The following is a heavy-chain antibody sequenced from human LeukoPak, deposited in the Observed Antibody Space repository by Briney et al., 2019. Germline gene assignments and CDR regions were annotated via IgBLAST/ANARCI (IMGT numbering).Heavy chain of an antibody. CDR3: ARHALSDILTGYSDY. J-gene: IGHJ4*02. CDR2: ISSSGSTI. CDR1: GFTFSSYE. Sequence: GGSLRLSCAASGFTFSSYEMNWVRQAPGKGLEWVSYISSSGSTIYYADSVKGRFTISRDNAKNSLYLQMNTLRAEDTAVYYCARHALSDILTGYSDYWGQGTLVTVSS. V-gene: IGHV3-48*03. D-gene: IGHD3-9*01.